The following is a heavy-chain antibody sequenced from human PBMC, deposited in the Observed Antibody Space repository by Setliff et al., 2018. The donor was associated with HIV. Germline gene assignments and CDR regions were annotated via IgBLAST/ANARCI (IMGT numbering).Heavy chain of an antibody. J-gene: IGHJ6*03. V-gene: IGHV3-66*01. Sequence: LRLSCVASGVTISSLWMTWVRQAPGKGLEWVAVMNSDGTTYSGDSVQGRFTISRDNSKNTLSLQLNSLRLDDTAVYYCARDQRGGTWNDDFYSMDVWGKGTSVTVSS. CDR3: ARDQRGGTWNDDFYSMDV. CDR1: GVTISSLW. D-gene: IGHD1-1*01. CDR2: MNSDGTT.